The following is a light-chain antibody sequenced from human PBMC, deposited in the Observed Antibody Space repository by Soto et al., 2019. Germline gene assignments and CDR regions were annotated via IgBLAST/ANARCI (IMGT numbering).Light chain of an antibody. CDR2: NNN. CDR1: GSNIGSNT. Sequence: QSVLTQPPSASETPGQRVSISCSGSGSNIGSNTVHWYQQLPGTAPKPLMYNNNQRPSGVPDRFSASKSGTSASLAISGLQSEDEADYYCAAWDDSLSGYVFGTGTKVTVL. CDR3: AAWDDSLSGYV. J-gene: IGLJ1*01. V-gene: IGLV1-44*01.